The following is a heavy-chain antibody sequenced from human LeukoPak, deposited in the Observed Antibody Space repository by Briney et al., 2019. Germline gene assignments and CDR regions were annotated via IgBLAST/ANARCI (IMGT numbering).Heavy chain of an antibody. V-gene: IGHV4-38-2*02. CDR2: IYHSGST. CDR3: ARGDSSGYYYY. CDR1: GYSLSSGYY. J-gene: IGHJ4*02. D-gene: IGHD3-22*01. Sequence: SETLSLTCTVSGYSLSSGYYWGWIRQPPGKGLEWIGSIYHSGSTYYNPSLKSRITMSVDKSKNQFSLKLSSVTAADTAVYYCARGDSSGYYYYWGQGTLVTVSS.